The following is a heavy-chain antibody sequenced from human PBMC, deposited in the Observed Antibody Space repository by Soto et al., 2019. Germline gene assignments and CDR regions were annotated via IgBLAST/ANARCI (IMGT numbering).Heavy chain of an antibody. CDR1: GYSFTSYW. D-gene: IGHD3-10*01. CDR2: IYPGDSDT. CDR3: ARYMVRGVQLYSYYYGMDV. Sequence: GESLKISCKGSGYSFTSYWIGWVRQMPGKGLEWMGIIYPGDSDTRYSPSFQGQVTISADKSISTAYLQWSSLKASDTAMYYCARYMVRGVQLYSYYYGMDVWGQGTKVTVSS. J-gene: IGHJ6*02. V-gene: IGHV5-51*01.